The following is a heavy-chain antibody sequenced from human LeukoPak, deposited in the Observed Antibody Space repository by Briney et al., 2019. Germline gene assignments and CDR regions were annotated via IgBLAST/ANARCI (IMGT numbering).Heavy chain of an antibody. Sequence: ASVKVSCKASGYTFTSYYIHWVRQAPGQGLEWMGIINPSGGSTTYPQKFQGRVSMTRDTSTSTVYMELYSLTSEDTAVYYCARDSSGYSSGWYPDYWGQGTLVTVSS. V-gene: IGHV1-46*01. J-gene: IGHJ4*02. D-gene: IGHD6-19*01. CDR3: ARDSSGYSSGWYPDY. CDR2: INPSGGST. CDR1: GYTFTSYY.